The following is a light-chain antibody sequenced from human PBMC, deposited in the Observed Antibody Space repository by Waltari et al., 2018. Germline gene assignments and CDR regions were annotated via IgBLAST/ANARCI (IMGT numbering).Light chain of an antibody. V-gene: IGLV2-14*01. CDR2: DVN. CDR1: SSDIGGYNY. Sequence: QSALTQPASVSGSPAQSIPISCTGTSSDIGGYNYVSWYQQHPGKAPKLMIYDVNQRPSGVSNRFSGSKSGNTASLTISGLQAEDEADYYCSSYASSITPNWVFGGGTKLTVL. CDR3: SSYASSITPNWV. J-gene: IGLJ3*02.